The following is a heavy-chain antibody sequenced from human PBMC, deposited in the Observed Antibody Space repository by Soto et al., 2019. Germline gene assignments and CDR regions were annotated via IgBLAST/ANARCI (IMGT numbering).Heavy chain of an antibody. D-gene: IGHD3-3*01. V-gene: IGHV4-34*01. CDR1: GGSFSGYY. J-gene: IGHJ4*02. CDR2: INHSGST. Sequence: SETLSLTCXVYGGSFSGYYWSWIRQPPGKGLEWIGEINHSGSTNYNPSLKSRVTISVDTSKNQFSLKLSSVTAADTAVYYCARGRAYYDFWSGYSNPTYFDYWGQGTLVTVSS. CDR3: ARGRAYYDFWSGYSNPTYFDY.